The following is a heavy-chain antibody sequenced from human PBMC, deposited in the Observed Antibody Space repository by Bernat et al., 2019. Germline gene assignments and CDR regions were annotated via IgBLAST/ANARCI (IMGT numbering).Heavy chain of an antibody. CDR3: ARLYYDSSGYYWFDP. D-gene: IGHD3-22*01. CDR2: IYFSGST. V-gene: IGHV4-39*01. CDR1: GGSISSSSYY. J-gene: IGHJ5*02. Sequence: QLQLQESGPGLVKPSETLSLTCTVSGGSISSSSYYWGWIRQPPGKGLEWIASIYFSGSTYYNPSLKSRVNLSVATSKNQFSLRLSSVTATDTAVYYCARLYYDSSGYYWFDPWGQGTLVTVSS.